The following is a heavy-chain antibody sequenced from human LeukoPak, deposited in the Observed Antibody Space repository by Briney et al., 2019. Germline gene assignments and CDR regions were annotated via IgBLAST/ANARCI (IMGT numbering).Heavy chain of an antibody. CDR2: ISRHSGAST. J-gene: IGHJ4*02. CDR1: GFTFSSYD. V-gene: IGHV3-23*01. D-gene: IGHD1-26*01. CDR3: AKDPRIVGATHRGGFDY. Sequence: GGSLRLSCAASGFTFSSYDMYWVRQAPGKGLECVASISRHSGASTYYAASVKGRFTISRDNSKNTLYLQMNSLRAEDTAVYYCAKDPRIVGATHRGGFDYWGQGTLVTVSS.